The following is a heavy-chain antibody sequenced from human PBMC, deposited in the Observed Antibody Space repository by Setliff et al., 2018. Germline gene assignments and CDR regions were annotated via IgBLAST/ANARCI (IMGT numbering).Heavy chain of an antibody. CDR3: AEIGTRADDAFDI. CDR1: GGSFSGYY. Sequence: PSETLSLTCAVYGGSFSGYYWSWIRQPPGKGLEWIGEINHSGSTNYNPSLKSRVTISVDTSKNQFSLKLSSVTAADTAVYYCAEIGTRADDAFDIWGHGTMVTVSS. J-gene: IGHJ3*02. CDR2: INHSGST. V-gene: IGHV4-34*01.